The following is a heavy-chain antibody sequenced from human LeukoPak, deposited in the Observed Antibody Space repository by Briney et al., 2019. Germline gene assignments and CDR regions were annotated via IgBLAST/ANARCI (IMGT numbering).Heavy chain of an antibody. CDR2: INPNGGGT. CDR3: ATCVVVPAAISDAFDI. V-gene: IGHV1-2*02. D-gene: IGHD2-2*01. J-gene: IGHJ3*02. Sequence: ASVKVSCKASGYTFTGYYMHWVRQAPGQGLEWMGWINPNGGGTNYAQKFQGRVTMTRDTSISTAYMELSRLRSDDTAVYYCATCVVVPAAISDAFDIWGQGTMVTVSS. CDR1: GYTFTGYY.